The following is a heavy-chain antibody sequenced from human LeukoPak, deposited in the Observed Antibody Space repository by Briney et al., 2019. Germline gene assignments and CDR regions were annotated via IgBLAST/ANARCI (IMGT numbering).Heavy chain of an antibody. D-gene: IGHD2-21*02. CDR2: IIPIFGTA. V-gene: IGHV1-69*05. Sequence: SVKVSCKASGGTFSSYAIGWVRQAPGQGLEWMGGIIPIFGTANYAQEFQGRVTITTDESTSTAYMELSSLRSEDTAVYYCARVSVAGGDWNYIDYWGQGTLVTVSS. CDR1: GGTFSSYA. J-gene: IGHJ4*02. CDR3: ARVSVAGGDWNYIDY.